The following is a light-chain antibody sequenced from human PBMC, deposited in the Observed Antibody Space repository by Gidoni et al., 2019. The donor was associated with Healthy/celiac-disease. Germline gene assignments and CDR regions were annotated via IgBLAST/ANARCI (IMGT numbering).Light chain of an antibody. CDR3: QQRSNWPPLLT. CDR2: DAS. J-gene: IGKJ4*01. Sequence: IVLPPPPAPPSLSPGERATLSCRASQSVSSYLAWYQQKPGQAPRLLIYDASNRATGIPARFSGSGSGTDFTLTISSLEPEDFAVYYCQQRSNWPPLLTFGGGTKVEIK. CDR1: QSVSSY. V-gene: IGKV3-11*01.